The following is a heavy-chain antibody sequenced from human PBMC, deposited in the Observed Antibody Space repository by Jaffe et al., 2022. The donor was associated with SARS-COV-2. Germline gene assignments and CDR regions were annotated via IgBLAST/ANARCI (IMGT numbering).Heavy chain of an antibody. CDR2: ISGSGGST. CDR3: AKDMDSSGYYGFSVGAFDI. CDR1: GFTFGSYA. J-gene: IGHJ3*02. D-gene: IGHD3-22*01. Sequence: EVQLVESGGGLVQPGGSLRLSCAASGFTFGSYAMSWVRQAPGKGLEWVSAISGSGGSTYYADSVKGRFTISRDNSKNTLYLQMNSLRAEDTAVYYCAKDMDSSGYYGFSVGAFDIWGQGTMVTVSS. V-gene: IGHV3-23*04.